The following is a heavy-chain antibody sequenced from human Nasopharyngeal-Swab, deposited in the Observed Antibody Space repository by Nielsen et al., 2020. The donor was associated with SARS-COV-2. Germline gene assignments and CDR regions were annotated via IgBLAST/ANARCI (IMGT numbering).Heavy chain of an antibody. CDR3: ARDFYGDSFDY. J-gene: IGHJ4*02. CDR2: FDPEDGET. Sequence: ASVKVSCKVSGYTLTELSMHWVRQAPGKGLEWVGGFDPEDGETIYAQKFQGRVTMTEDTSTSTAYMELRSLRSDDTAVYYCARDFYGDSFDYWGQGTLVTVSS. CDR1: GYTLTELS. D-gene: IGHD4-17*01. V-gene: IGHV1-24*01.